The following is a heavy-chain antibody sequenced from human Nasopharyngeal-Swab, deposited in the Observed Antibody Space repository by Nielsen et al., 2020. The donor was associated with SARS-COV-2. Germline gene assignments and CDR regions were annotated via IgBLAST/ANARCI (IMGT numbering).Heavy chain of an antibody. CDR3: AKFFGIESYYYYGMDV. V-gene: IGHV3-23*03. CDR2: IYSGGRST. J-gene: IGHJ6*02. CDR1: GFTFSSYA. Sequence: GGSLRLSCAASGFTFSSYAMSWVRQAPGKGLEWVSVIYSGGRSTYYADSVKGRFTISRDNSKNTLYLKMNSLRAEDTAVYYCAKFFGIESYYYYGMDVWGQGTTVTVSS. D-gene: IGHD2/OR15-2a*01.